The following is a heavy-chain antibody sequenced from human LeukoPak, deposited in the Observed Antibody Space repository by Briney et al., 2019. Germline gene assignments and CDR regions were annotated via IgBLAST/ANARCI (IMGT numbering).Heavy chain of an antibody. V-gene: IGHV4-30-4*01. D-gene: IGHD6-19*01. CDR1: GYSISSDSYY. J-gene: IGHJ4*02. CDR3: ARWSIAVAGVGY. CDR2: IYYSGST. Sequence: SETLSLTCSVSGYSISSDSYYWSWIRQPPATSLEWIGYIYYSGSTYYNPSLKSRVTISVDTSRNQFSLKLSSVTAADTAVYYRARWSIAVAGVGYRGQGTLVTVSS.